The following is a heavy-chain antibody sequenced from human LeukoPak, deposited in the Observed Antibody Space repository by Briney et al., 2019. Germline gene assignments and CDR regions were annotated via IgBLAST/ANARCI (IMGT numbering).Heavy chain of an antibody. CDR1: GFTFSRYA. V-gene: IGHV3-64*04. D-gene: IGHD3-10*01. CDR2: INDNGGRT. J-gene: IGHJ4*02. CDR3: ARDIYLIRGVISRDFDY. Sequence: GGSLRLSCSASGFTFSRYAMHWVRQAPGKGLEYVSGINDNGGRTHYADSVKGRFTISRDNSKNTLYLQVSGLRAEDTAVYYCARDIYLIRGVISRDFDYWGRGTLVTVSS.